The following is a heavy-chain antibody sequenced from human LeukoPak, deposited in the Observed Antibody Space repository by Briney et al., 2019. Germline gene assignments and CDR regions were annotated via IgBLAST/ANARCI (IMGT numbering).Heavy chain of an antibody. V-gene: IGHV4-59*08. CDR1: GGSITSYY. J-gene: IGHJ5*02. CDR2: IYYSENT. D-gene: IGHD2-2*02. Sequence: PSETLSLTCTVSGGSITSYYWSWGRQPPGKGREGGGYIYYSENTNSNHSLKSRVTISADTSTNQFSLKMSSVTAAGTAVYYCARHAGDCSSTGCYSWFAPWGQGPLVTVSS. CDR3: ARHAGDCSSTGCYSWFAP.